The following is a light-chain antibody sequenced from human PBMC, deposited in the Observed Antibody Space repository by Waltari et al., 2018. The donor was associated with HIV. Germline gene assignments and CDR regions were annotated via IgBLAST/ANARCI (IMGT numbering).Light chain of an antibody. CDR2: DAS. CDR1: QSLTSSH. CDR3: QQYAGSPRT. Sequence: EIVLTQSPGTLSLSPGEGATLSCRASQSLTSSHLAWYQQRPGQPPRLLIYDASSRPTGIPERFSGSGSGTDFTLTITGLEPEDFAVYYCQQYAGSPRTFGQGTKVEIK. J-gene: IGKJ2*01. V-gene: IGKV3-20*01.